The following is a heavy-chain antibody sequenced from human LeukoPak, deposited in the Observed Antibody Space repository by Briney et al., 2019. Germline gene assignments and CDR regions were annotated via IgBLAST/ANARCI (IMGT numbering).Heavy chain of an antibody. D-gene: IGHD3-3*01. CDR2: INSDGSST. CDR1: GFTFSSYW. J-gene: IGHJ6*03. Sequence: GGSLRPSCAASGFTFSSYWMHWVRQAPGKGLVWVSRINSDGSSTSYADSVKGRFTISRDNAKNTLYLQMNSLRAEDTAVYYCARGPRKPPTEWLLPTDYYYYYMDVWGKGTTVTVSS. CDR3: ARGPRKPPTEWLLPTDYYYYYMDV. V-gene: IGHV3-74*01.